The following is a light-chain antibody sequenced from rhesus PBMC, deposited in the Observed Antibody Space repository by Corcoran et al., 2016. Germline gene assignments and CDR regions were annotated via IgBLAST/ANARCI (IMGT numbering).Light chain of an antibody. J-gene: IGKJ2*01. V-gene: IGKV1-74*01. CDR1: ENVNNY. CDR3: QHGYGTPYS. CDR2: KAS. Sequence: DIQMTQSPSSLSASVGDRVTITCRASENVNNYLNWYQKKPGKAPKLLIYKASTLKSGGPSRFSGSGSGTDYTFTISSLQPEDVATYYCQHGYGTPYSFGQGTKVEIK.